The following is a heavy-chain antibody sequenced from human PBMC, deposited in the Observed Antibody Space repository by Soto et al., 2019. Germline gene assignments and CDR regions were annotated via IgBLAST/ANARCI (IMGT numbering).Heavy chain of an antibody. CDR1: GLPFTNYA. CDR2: IIGDGTTT. CDR3: AKVRRYSGYEYFDY. J-gene: IGHJ4*02. V-gene: IGHV3-74*03. D-gene: IGHD5-12*01. Sequence: GGSLSLSCAASGLPFTNYAMSWVRQAPGEGLVWVSRIIGDGTTTAYADSVKGRFTISRDNARNTLYLQMNSLRAEDTAVYYCAKVRRYSGYEYFDYWGQGALVTVSS.